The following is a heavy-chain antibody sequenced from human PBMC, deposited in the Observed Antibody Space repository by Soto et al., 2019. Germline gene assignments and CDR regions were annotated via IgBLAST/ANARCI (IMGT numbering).Heavy chain of an antibody. CDR2: IYTSGST. J-gene: IGHJ6*02. CDR1: GGSISSYY. D-gene: IGHD2-2*02. CDR3: ARFLVPAAILYYGMDV. V-gene: IGHV4-4*07. Sequence: SETLSLTCTVSGGSISSYYWSWIRQPAGKGLEWIGRIYTSGSTNYNPSLKSRVTISVDTSKNQFSLKLSSVTAADTAVYYCARFLVPAAILYYGMDVWGQGTTVTVSS.